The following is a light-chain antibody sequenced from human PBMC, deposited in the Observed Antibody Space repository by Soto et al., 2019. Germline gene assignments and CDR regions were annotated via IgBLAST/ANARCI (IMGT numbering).Light chain of an antibody. CDR3: SSYTSSSTPHVV. J-gene: IGLJ2*01. CDR2: DVS. Sequence: QSVLTQPASVSGSPGQSITISCTGTSSDVGGYNYVSWYQQHPGKAPKLMIYDVSNRLSGVSNRFSGSKSGNTASLTISGLQAEAEADYYCSSYTSSSTPHVVFGGGTKLTVL. V-gene: IGLV2-14*01. CDR1: SSDVGGYNY.